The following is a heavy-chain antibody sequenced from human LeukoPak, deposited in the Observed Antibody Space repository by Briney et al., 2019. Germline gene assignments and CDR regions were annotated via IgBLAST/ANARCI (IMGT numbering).Heavy chain of an antibody. V-gene: IGHV1-2*02. CDR2: INPNSGGT. J-gene: IGHJ5*02. CDR1: GYTFTGYY. Sequence: GASVKVSCKASGYTFTGYYMHWVRQAPGQGLEWMGWINPNSGGTNYAQKFQGRVTMTRDTSISTAYMELSRLRSDDTAVYYCAREGLTGTYNWFDPWGQGTLVTVSS. D-gene: IGHD7-27*01. CDR3: AREGLTGTYNWFDP.